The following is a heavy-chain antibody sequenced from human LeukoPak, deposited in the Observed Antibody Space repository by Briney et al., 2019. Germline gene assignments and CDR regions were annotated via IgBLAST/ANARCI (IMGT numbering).Heavy chain of an antibody. CDR2: ISASGAST. V-gene: IGHV3-23*01. D-gene: IGHD1-26*01. Sequence: GGSLRLSCAASGFTFSNYAMSWVRQAPGKGLEWVSGISASGASTYYADSVKGRFTISRDNSKNTLYLQMNSLRAEDTAVYYCAKDRSYSGSPRAFDYWGQGTLVPVSS. CDR3: AKDRSYSGSPRAFDY. CDR1: GFTFSNYA. J-gene: IGHJ4*02.